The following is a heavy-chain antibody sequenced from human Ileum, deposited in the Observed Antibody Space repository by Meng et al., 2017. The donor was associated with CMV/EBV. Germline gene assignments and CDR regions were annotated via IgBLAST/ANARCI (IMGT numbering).Heavy chain of an antibody. V-gene: IGHV3-23*01. J-gene: IGHJ4*02. CDR2: ISNSGGIA. CDR1: GLIFSNYA. D-gene: IGHD1-14*01. Sequence: GESLKISCAASGLIFSNYAMSWVRQAPGKGLEWVSVISNSGGIAYYADSVKGRFTISRDNSKNTLYLQLSSLRAEETDVYYCGNSEPGVRLFGYWGQGTLVTVSS. CDR3: GNSEPGVRLFGY.